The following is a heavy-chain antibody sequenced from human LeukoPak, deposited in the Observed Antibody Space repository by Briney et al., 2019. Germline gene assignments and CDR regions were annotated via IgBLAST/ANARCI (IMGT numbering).Heavy chain of an antibody. CDR3: ARVRFDSCGYFY. V-gene: IGHV1-2*06. Sequence: ASVKVSCKASGYTFTGYYMHWVRQAPGQGLEWMGRINPNSGGTNYAQKFQGRVTMTRDTSISTAYMELSRLRSDDTAVYYGARVRFDSCGYFYWGQGTLVNVSS. CDR1: GYTFTGYY. D-gene: IGHD3-22*01. CDR2: INPNSGGT. J-gene: IGHJ4*02.